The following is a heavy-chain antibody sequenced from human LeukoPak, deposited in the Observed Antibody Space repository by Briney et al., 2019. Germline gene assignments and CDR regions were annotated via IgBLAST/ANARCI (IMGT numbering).Heavy chain of an antibody. Sequence: PSETLSLTCAVYGGSFSNYYWSWIRQPPGKGLEWIGEINDSGRINYNPSLRSRVTVSVDTSKNQFSLRLTSVTATDTAVYYCARRWNYGRNYYIDVWGNGATVSVSS. D-gene: IGHD1-7*01. J-gene: IGHJ6*03. V-gene: IGHV4-34*01. CDR1: GGSFSNYY. CDR3: ARRWNYGRNYYIDV. CDR2: INDSGRI.